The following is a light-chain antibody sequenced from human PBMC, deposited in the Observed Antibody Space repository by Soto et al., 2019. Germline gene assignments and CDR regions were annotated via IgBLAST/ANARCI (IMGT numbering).Light chain of an antibody. J-gene: IGKJ3*01. CDR1: QSVSSY. V-gene: IGKV3-11*01. CDR2: DVS. CDR3: QQRSSWPPFT. Sequence: EILLTQSPATLSLSPGERATLSCRASQSVSSYLDWYQQKPGQAPRLLIYDVSNRATGIPARFSGSGSGTDFTLTINSLEPEDFAVYYCQQRSSWPPFTFGPGTKVDIK.